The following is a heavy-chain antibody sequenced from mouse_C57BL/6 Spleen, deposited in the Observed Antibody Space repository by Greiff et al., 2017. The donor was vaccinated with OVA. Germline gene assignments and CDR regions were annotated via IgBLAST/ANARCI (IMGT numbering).Heavy chain of an antibody. V-gene: IGHV1-19*01. J-gene: IGHJ4*01. Sequence: VQLQQSGPVLVKPGASVKMSCKASGYTFTDYYMNWVKQSHGKSLEWIGVINPYNGGTSYNQKFKGKATLTVDKSSSTAYMELNSLTSEDSAVYYCAIITTVVARAMDYWGQGTSVTVSS. CDR2: INPYNGGT. CDR1: GYTFTDYY. CDR3: AIITTVVARAMDY. D-gene: IGHD1-1*01.